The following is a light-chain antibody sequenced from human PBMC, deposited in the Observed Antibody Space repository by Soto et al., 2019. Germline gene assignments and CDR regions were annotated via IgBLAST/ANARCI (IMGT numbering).Light chain of an antibody. V-gene: IGKV1-9*01. J-gene: IGKJ1*01. CDR1: QGINTY. Sequence: DIQLTQSPSFLSASVGDRVTITCRASQGINTYLAWYQQKLGKAPKVLIYDASKLHSGVPSRFSGSGSGTECSLTISSLQPDDFATYYCLQDYSYPLTFGQGTKVDIK. CDR3: LQDYSYPLT. CDR2: DAS.